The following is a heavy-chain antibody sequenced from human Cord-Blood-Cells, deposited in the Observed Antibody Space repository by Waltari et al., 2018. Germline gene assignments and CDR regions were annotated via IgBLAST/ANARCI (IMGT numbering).Heavy chain of an antibody. V-gene: IGHV1-69*01. CDR2: IIPIFGTG. CDR1: GGTFSSYA. D-gene: IGHD6-19*01. Sequence: QVQLVQSGAEVKKPGSSVKVSCKASGGTFSSYALSWVRQAPGQGLEWMGGIIPIFGTGNYEQKFQGRVTSTADESTSTAYMELSSLRSEDTAVYYCASSRRTGYSSGWYDYWGQGTLVTVSS. J-gene: IGHJ4*02. CDR3: ASSRRTGYSSGWYDY.